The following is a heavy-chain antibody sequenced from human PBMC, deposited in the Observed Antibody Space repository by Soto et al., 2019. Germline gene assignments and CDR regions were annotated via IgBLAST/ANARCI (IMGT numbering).Heavy chain of an antibody. Sequence: GGSLRLSCAASGFTFSSYSMNWVRQAPGKGLEWVSSISSSSYIYYADSMKGRFTISRDNAKNSLYLQMNSLRAEDTAVYYCAIDHPPLNCSSTSCYPTAAFDIWGQGTMVTVSS. D-gene: IGHD2-2*01. V-gene: IGHV3-21*01. CDR1: GFTFSSYS. J-gene: IGHJ3*02. CDR3: AIDHPPLNCSSTSCYPTAAFDI. CDR2: ISSSSYI.